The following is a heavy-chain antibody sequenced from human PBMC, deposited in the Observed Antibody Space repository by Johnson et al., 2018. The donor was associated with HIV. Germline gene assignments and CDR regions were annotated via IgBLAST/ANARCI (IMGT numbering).Heavy chain of an antibody. J-gene: IGHJ3*02. V-gene: IGHV3-9*01. CDR1: GFTFDDYA. D-gene: IGHD3-22*01. CDR2: ISWNSDTI. CDR3: ASVPMIVVLDGAFDI. Sequence: VQLVESGGGLIQPGKSLRLSCAASGFTFDDYAMHWVRQAPGKGPEWVSGISWNSDTIRYADSVKGRFTISRDNSKNTLYLQMNSLRAEDTAVYYCASVPMIVVLDGAFDIWGQGTMVTVSS.